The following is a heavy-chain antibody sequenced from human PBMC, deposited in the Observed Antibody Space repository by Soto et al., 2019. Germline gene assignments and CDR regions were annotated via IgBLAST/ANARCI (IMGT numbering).Heavy chain of an antibody. CDR2: ISAYNGNT. Sequence: ASVKVSCKASGYTFTSYGISWVRQAPGQGLEWMGWISAYNGNTNYAQKLQGRVTMTTDTSTSTAYMELRSLRSDDTAVYYCARVGFHSSGWLGGSYYYYGMDVWGQGTTVTVSS. CDR3: ARVGFHSSGWLGGSYYYYGMDV. D-gene: IGHD6-19*01. J-gene: IGHJ6*02. CDR1: GYTFTSYG. V-gene: IGHV1-18*04.